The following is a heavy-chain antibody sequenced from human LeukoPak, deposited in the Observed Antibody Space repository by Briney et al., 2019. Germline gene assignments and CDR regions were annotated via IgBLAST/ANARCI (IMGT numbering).Heavy chain of an antibody. D-gene: IGHD6-13*01. CDR1: GFTFSNAW. J-gene: IGHJ4*02. V-gene: IGHV3-15*01. CDR2: IKSKTDGGTP. CDR3: TGVSRSSWYDY. Sequence: PGGSLRLSCAASGFTFSNAWMSWVRQAPWKGLEWVGRIKSKTDGGTPDYAAPVKGRFTISRDDSKNTLYLQMNSLKTEDTAVYYCTGVSRSSWYDYWGQGTLVTVSS.